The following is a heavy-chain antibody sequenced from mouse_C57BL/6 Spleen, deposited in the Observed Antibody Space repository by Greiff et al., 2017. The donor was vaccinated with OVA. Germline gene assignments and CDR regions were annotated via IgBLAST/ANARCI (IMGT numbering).Heavy chain of an antibody. Sequence: EVKLMESGGGLVQPGGSLKLSCAASGFTFSDYYMYWVRQTPEKRLEWVAYISNGGGSTYYPDTVKGRFTISRDNAKNTLYLQMSRLKSEDTAMYYCARRYDYDEALDYWGQGTTLTVSS. CDR1: GFTFSDYY. J-gene: IGHJ2*01. D-gene: IGHD2-4*01. CDR2: ISNGGGST. V-gene: IGHV5-12*01. CDR3: ARRYDYDEALDY.